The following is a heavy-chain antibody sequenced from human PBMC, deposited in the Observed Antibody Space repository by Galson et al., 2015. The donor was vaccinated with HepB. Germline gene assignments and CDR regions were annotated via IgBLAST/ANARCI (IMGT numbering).Heavy chain of an antibody. V-gene: IGHV4-59*01. Sequence: SETLSLTCTVSGGSISTYYWSWIRQPPGKGLEWIGYIYSSGSTNYNLSLKSRVTISVDTSKNQFSLKLSSVTAADTAVYYCARYREYAFDIWGQGTMVTVSS. CDR2: IYSSGST. CDR1: GGSISTYY. J-gene: IGHJ3*02. CDR3: ARYREYAFDI. D-gene: IGHD3-10*01.